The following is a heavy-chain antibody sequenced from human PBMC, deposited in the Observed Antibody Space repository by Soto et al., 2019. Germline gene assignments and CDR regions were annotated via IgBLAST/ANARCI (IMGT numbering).Heavy chain of an antibody. D-gene: IGHD1-26*01. CDR2: IYYSGST. CDR3: ARHHVGAPLPGWFDP. J-gene: IGHJ5*02. V-gene: IGHV4-39*01. CDR1: CGSIISSSYY. Sequence: SETLSLTCTFSCGSIISSSYYWGWIRQPPGKGLEWIGSIYYSGSTYYNPSLKSRVTISVDTSKNQFSLKLSSVTAADTAVYYCARHHVGAPLPGWFDPWGQGTLVTVSS.